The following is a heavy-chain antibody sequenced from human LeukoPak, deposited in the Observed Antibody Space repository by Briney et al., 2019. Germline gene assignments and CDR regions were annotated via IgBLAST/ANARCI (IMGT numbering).Heavy chain of an antibody. V-gene: IGHV1-2*02. D-gene: IGHD2-2*01. CDR3: AKSVVEITTPCYACAEYFLH. CDR2: INPNSGDT. CDR1: GYTFTGYY. Sequence: ASVKVSCTASGYTFTGYYMHWVRQAPGQGLEWMGWINPNSGDTKYAQKFQGRVTMTRDTSISTAYIELSSLRSDDTAVYYCAKSVVEITTPCYACAEYFLHWGQGTLVTVSS. J-gene: IGHJ1*01.